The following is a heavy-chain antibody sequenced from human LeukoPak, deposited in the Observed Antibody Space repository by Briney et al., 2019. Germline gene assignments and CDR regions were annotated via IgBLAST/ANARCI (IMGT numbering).Heavy chain of an antibody. CDR2: ISGSGGST. CDR1: GFTFSSYA. J-gene: IGHJ4*02. D-gene: IGHD1-26*01. CDR3: AKDLRKWELLYRYFDY. V-gene: IGHV3-23*01. Sequence: GGSLRLSCAASGFTFSSYAMSWVRQAPGKGLEWVSAISGSGGSTYYADSVKGRFTISRDNSKNTLYLQMNSLGAEDTAVYYCAKDLRKWELLYRYFDYWGQGTLVTVSS.